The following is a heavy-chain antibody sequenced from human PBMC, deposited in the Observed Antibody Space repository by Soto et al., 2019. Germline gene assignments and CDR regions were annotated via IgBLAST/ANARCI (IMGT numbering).Heavy chain of an antibody. CDR2: IIPIFGTA. V-gene: IGHV1-69*06. CDR3: ASEAVAGWGYFDY. Sequence: ASVKVSCKASGGTFSSYAISWVRQAPGQGLEWMGGIIPIFGTANYAQKFQGRVTITADKSTSTAYMELSSLRSEDTAVYYCASEAVAGWGYFDYWGQGPRSPSPQ. D-gene: IGHD6-19*01. J-gene: IGHJ4*02. CDR1: GGTFSSYA.